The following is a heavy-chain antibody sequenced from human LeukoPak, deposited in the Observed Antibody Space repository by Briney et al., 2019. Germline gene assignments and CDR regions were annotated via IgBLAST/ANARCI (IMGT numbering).Heavy chain of an antibody. V-gene: IGHV1-46*01. D-gene: IGHD1-26*01. CDR1: GYTFTNYY. Sequence: RASVTVSYKASGYTFTNYYMHWVRPAPGQGLAWMGIINPSGGSTSYAQKFQGRVTMTRDTSTSTVYMELSSLRSEDTAVYYCASDWGSYSFDYWGQGTLVTVSS. CDR2: INPSGGST. J-gene: IGHJ4*02. CDR3: ASDWGSYSFDY.